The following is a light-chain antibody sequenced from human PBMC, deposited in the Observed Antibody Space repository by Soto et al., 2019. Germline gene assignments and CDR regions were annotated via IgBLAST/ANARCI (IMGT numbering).Light chain of an antibody. J-gene: IGKJ5*01. CDR3: QQYYGLPPLT. V-gene: IGKV1-33*01. Sequence: DIQITQSPSSLSASIGDRVTITFHASQNITNNLSWYQQKPGKAPNLLIYHASKLAKGVTSRFSGSGSGTDFSFIITSLQREDLATYYCQQYYGLPPLTCGQGTRREIK. CDR2: HAS. CDR1: QNITNN.